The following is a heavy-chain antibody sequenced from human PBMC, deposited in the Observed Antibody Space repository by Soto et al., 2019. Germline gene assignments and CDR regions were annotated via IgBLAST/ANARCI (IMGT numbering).Heavy chain of an antibody. CDR2: INHSGST. CDR3: ARAYYYGSGTRRWFDP. D-gene: IGHD3-10*01. Sequence: SETLSLTCAVYGGSFSGYYWSWIRQPPGKGLEWIGEINHSGSTNYNPSLKSRVTISVDTSKNQFSLKLSSVTAADAAVYYCARAYYYGSGTRRWFDPWGQGTLVTVSS. V-gene: IGHV4-34*01. CDR1: GGSFSGYY. J-gene: IGHJ5*02.